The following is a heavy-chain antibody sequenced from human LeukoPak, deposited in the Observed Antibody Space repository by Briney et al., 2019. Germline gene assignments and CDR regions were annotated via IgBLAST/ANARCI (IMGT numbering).Heavy chain of an antibody. Sequence: GGSLRLSCAASGFTFSIYWMSWLRQAPGEGLEWVAHIKKDGSEKNYVDSVKGRFTISRDNTKNSVYLQMNSLRGEDTGVYYCAMDSYGPDDYWGQGTLVTVSS. J-gene: IGHJ4*02. CDR1: GFTFSIYW. V-gene: IGHV3-7*04. CDR2: IKKDGSEK. D-gene: IGHD3-16*01. CDR3: AMDSYGPDDY.